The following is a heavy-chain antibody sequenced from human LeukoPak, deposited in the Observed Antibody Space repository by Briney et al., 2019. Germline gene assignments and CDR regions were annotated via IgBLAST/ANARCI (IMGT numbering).Heavy chain of an antibody. CDR3: ARGGYCSGGSCSVFDP. CDR2: INHSGST. D-gene: IGHD2-15*01. V-gene: IGHV4-34*01. Sequence: SETLSLTCAVYGGSFSGYYWSWIRQPPGKGLEWIGEINHSGSTNYNPPLKSRVTISVDTSKNQFSLKLSSVTAADTAVYYCARGGYCSGGSCSVFDPWGQGTLVTVSS. J-gene: IGHJ5*02. CDR1: GGSFSGYY.